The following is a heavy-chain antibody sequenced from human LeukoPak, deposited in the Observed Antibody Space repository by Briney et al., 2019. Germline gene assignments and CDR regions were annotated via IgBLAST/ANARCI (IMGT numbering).Heavy chain of an antibody. V-gene: IGHV3-23*01. Sequence: PGGSLRLSCAASGITLSNYGMSWVRQAPGKGLEWVAGISDSAGRTNYADSVKGRFTISRDNPKNTLHLQMNSLRVEDTAVYFCAKRGVVIRVILVGFHKEAYYFDSWGQGALVTVSS. CDR2: ISDSAGRT. J-gene: IGHJ4*02. CDR3: AKRGVVIRVILVGFHKEAYYFDS. CDR1: GITLSNYG. D-gene: IGHD3-22*01.